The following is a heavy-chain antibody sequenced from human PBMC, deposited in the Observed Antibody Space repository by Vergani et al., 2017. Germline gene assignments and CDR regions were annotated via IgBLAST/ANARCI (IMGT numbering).Heavy chain of an antibody. J-gene: IGHJ4*02. Sequence: QVQLQESGPRLVKPSQTLSLTCNVSGASVSSDDYYWTWIRQHPGKGLEWIGYIYSTGSTHHNPSLRRRINMSVDTSKNQFSLKLNSVTAADTAMYYCARMGGYDEGDAFRIGYFDSWGPGILVTVSS. CDR3: ARMGGYDEGDAFRIGYFDS. V-gene: IGHV4-31*03. CDR1: GASVSSDDYY. D-gene: IGHD3-22*01. CDR2: IYSTGST.